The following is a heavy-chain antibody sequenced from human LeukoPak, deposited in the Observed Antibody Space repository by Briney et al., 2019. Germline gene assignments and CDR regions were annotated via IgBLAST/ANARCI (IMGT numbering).Heavy chain of an antibody. D-gene: IGHD3-22*01. CDR3: ASSNRYYYDNSGPTFDY. CDR1: GFTFSSYW. Sequence: PGGSLRLSCAASGFTFSSYWMSWVRQAPGKGLEWVANIKQDGSEKYYVDSVKGRFTISRDNAKNSLYLQMNSLRAEDTAVYYCASSNRYYYDNSGPTFDYWGQGTLVTVSS. J-gene: IGHJ4*02. V-gene: IGHV3-7*01. CDR2: IKQDGSEK.